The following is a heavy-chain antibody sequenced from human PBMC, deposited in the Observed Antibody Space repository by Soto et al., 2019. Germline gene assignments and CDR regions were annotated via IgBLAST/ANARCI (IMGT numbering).Heavy chain of an antibody. Sequence: GGSLRLSCAASGFTFSSYDMHWVRQATGEGLQWVSTIGTAGDPKYPDSVKGRFTISRENAKNSLYLQMNSLRAGDTAVYYCARSSTDAYNYHAFDIWGQGTMVTVSS. CDR2: IGTAGDP. CDR3: ARSSTDAYNYHAFDI. CDR1: GFTFSSYD. V-gene: IGHV3-13*05. J-gene: IGHJ3*02. D-gene: IGHD5-12*01.